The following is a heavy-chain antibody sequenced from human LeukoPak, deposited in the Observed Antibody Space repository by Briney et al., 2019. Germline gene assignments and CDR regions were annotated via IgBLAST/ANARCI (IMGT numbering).Heavy chain of an antibody. Sequence: GGSLRLSCAVSGFSFTNNYMSWVRQAPGKGLEWVSVFYVGGATYYAASVKGRFTISRDSSENTLYLQMKSLRAEDTAVYYCARGDGYNFFDYWGQGTLVTVSS. CDR3: ARGDGYNFFDY. V-gene: IGHV3-53*01. CDR2: FYVGGAT. D-gene: IGHD5-24*01. CDR1: GFSFTNNY. J-gene: IGHJ4*02.